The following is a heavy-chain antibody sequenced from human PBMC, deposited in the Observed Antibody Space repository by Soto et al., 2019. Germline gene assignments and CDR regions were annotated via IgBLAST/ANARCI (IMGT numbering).Heavy chain of an antibody. V-gene: IGHV3-23*01. J-gene: IGHJ5*02. CDR1: GFAFSNFA. D-gene: IGHD2-21*02. CDR2: IGSGSRGT. CDR3: AAPRGAVTPSRYFDP. Sequence: GGSLRLSCAASGFAFSNFAMSWVRQAPGKGLEWVSAIGSGSRGTHYAESVEDRFTISRDDSKNTLYLQLNTLTAADTAVYYCAAPRGAVTPSRYFDPWGQGTPVTVSS.